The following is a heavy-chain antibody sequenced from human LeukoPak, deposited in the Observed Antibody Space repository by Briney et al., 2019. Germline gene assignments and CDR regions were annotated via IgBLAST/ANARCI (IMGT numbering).Heavy chain of an antibody. V-gene: IGHV3-9*01. CDR2: ISWNSGSI. CDR3: AKEVIMVRGVIGY. J-gene: IGHJ4*02. CDR1: GFTFDDYA. D-gene: IGHD3-10*01. Sequence: GGSLRLSCAASGFTFDDYAMHWVRQAPGKGLEWVSGISWNSGSIGYADSVKGRFTISRDNAKNSLYLQMNSLRAEDTALYYCAKEVIMVRGVIGYWGQGTLVTVSS.